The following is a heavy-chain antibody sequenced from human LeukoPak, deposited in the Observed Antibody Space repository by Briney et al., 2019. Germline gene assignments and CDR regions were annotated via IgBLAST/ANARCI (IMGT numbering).Heavy chain of an antibody. V-gene: IGHV1-2*02. Sequence: ASVTVSCKASGYTFTGYYMHWARQAPGQGLEWMGWINPNSGGTNYAQKFQGRVTMTRDTSISTAYMELSRLRSEDTAVYYCARGAYDDLRFDYWGQGTLVTVSS. CDR1: GYTFTGYY. D-gene: IGHD3-22*01. CDR3: ARGAYDDLRFDY. J-gene: IGHJ4*02. CDR2: INPNSGGT.